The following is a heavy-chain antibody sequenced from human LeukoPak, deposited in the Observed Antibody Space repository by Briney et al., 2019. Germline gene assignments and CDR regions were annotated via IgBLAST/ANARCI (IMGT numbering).Heavy chain of an antibody. CDR2: INHSGST. V-gene: IGHV4-34*01. CDR1: GGSFSGYY. CDR3: ARGPQDIVVVVAAPPDL. Sequence: SETLSLTCAVYGGSFSGYYWSWIRQPPGKGLEWIGEINHSGSTNYNPSLKSRVTISVDTSKNQFSLKLSSVTAADTAVYYCARGPQDIVVVVAAPPDLWGRGTLVTVSS. D-gene: IGHD2-15*01. J-gene: IGHJ2*01.